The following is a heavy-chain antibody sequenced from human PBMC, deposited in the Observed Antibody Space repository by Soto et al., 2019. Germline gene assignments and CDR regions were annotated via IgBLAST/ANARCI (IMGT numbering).Heavy chain of an antibody. CDR1: GFTFSTYW. J-gene: IGHJ4*02. D-gene: IGHD3-16*01. Sequence: EVQLVESGGGLVQPGGSLRLSCAASGFTFSTYWMTWVRRPPGKGLEGVANLDQDGSERYYVDSGRGRFTISRDNAKNSLYLQMNSLRAEDTAVYYCVCGGNFFVYWGQGTLVTVSP. V-gene: IGHV3-7*01. CDR3: VCGGNFFVY. CDR2: LDQDGSER.